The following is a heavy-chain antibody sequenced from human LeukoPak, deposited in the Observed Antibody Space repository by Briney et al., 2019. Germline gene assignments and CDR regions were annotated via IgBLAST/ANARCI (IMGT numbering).Heavy chain of an antibody. CDR1: GGSFSGYY. J-gene: IGHJ4*02. Sequence: PETLSLTCAVYGGSFSGYYWSWIRQPPGKGLEWIGEINHSGSTNYNPSLKSRVTISVDTSKNQFSLKLSSVTAADTAVYYCARERAPYRPGDRWGQGTLVTVSS. V-gene: IGHV4-34*01. D-gene: IGHD3-10*01. CDR2: INHSGST. CDR3: ARERAPYRPGDR.